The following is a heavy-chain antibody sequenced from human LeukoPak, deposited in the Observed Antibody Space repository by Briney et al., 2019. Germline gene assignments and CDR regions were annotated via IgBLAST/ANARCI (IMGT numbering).Heavy chain of an antibody. CDR2: IYYSGST. J-gene: IGHJ6*02. V-gene: IGHV4-59*01. CDR1: GGSISSYY. D-gene: IGHD2-2*01. Sequence: SETLSLTCTVSGGSISSYYWSWIRQPPGKGLEWIGYIYYSGSTNYNPSLKSRVTISVDTSKNQFSLKLSSVTAADTAVYYCAIPNCSSTSCYAGMDVWGQGTTVTVSS. CDR3: AIPNCSSTSCYAGMDV.